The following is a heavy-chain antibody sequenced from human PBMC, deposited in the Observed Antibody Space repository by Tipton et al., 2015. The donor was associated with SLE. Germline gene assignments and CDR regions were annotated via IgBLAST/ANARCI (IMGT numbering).Heavy chain of an antibody. Sequence: TLSLTCAVSGGSISSSNWWSWVRQPPGKGLEWIGEIYHSGSTNYNPSLKSRVTISVDKSKKQFSVKVSSVTAADTAVYYCARESYSSSSSLFDYWGQGTLVTVSS. CDR2: IYHSGST. V-gene: IGHV4-4*02. D-gene: IGHD6-6*01. CDR3: ARESYSSSSSLFDY. J-gene: IGHJ4*02. CDR1: GGSISSSNW.